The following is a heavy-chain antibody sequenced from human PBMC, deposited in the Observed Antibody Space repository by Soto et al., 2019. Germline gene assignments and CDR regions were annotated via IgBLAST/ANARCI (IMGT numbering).Heavy chain of an antibody. J-gene: IGHJ5*02. V-gene: IGHV4-34*01. CDR1: GDSLTAYS. CDR2: INFQGTT. CDR3: ARKLEGSVRLVEWFSYMRFDP. Sequence: PAETLAISCDFSGDSLTAYSWSWLRQPTGRGLDLIGDINFQGTTNYHPSLRTRVSMSVDTSKSQISLNMSSVTAADTALYFCARKLEGSVRLVEWFSYMRFDPWGPGTMVTVSS. D-gene: IGHD3-3*01.